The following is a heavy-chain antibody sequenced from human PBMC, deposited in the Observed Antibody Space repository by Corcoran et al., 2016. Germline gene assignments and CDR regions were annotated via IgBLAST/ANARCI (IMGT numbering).Heavy chain of an antibody. Sequence: EVQLVESGGGSVQPGGSLRLSCAVSGFTFSSYWMHWVRQAPGKGLVWLSRINRDGSSTTYVDSVKGRFTISRDNAKNTLYLQMNSLRAEDTAVYDCARDTSSRVDYWGQGTLVTVSS. D-gene: IGHD2-2*01. J-gene: IGHJ4*02. CDR3: ARDTSSRVDY. V-gene: IGHV3-74*01. CDR1: GFTFSSYW. CDR2: INRDGSST.